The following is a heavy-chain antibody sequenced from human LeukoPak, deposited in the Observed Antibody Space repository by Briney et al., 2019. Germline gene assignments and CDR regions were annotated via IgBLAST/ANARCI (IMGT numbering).Heavy chain of an antibody. Sequence: SETLSLTCTVSAGSISSGEYYWSWIRQPPGKRLEWIGEINHSGSTNYNPSLKSRVTISVDTSKNQFSLKLSSVTAADTAVYYCARGQIRYSYGIFDYWGQGTLVTVSS. D-gene: IGHD5-18*01. V-gene: IGHV4-34*01. J-gene: IGHJ4*02. CDR2: INHSGST. CDR1: AGSISSGEYY. CDR3: ARGQIRYSYGIFDY.